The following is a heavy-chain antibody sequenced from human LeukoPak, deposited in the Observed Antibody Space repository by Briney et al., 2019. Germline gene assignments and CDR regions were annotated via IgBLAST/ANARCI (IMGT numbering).Heavy chain of an antibody. CDR3: ARAEYSGCLDS. J-gene: IGHJ4*02. D-gene: IGHD5-12*01. Sequence: PSETLSLTCAVSGGPISTKNWWTWVRQSPGKGLEWIGEIYHSGSINYNPSLKSRVTMSVDRSKNRFSLTVTSVTAADTAIYYCARAEYSGCLDSWGQGTLVTVSS. CDR2: IYHSGSI. CDR1: GGPISTKNW. V-gene: IGHV4-4*02.